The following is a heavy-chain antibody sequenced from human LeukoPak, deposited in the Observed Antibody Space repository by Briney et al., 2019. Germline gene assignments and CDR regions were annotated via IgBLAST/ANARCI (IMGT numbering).Heavy chain of an antibody. Sequence: GGSLRLSCAASGFTFSSYAMSWVRQAPGKGLEWVSAISGSGGSTYYADSVKGGSTISRDNSKNTLYLQMNSLRAEDTAVYYCAKHDYGGNWADAFDIWGQGTMVTVSS. CDR1: GFTFSSYA. CDR2: ISGSGGST. D-gene: IGHD4-23*01. CDR3: AKHDYGGNWADAFDI. J-gene: IGHJ3*02. V-gene: IGHV3-23*01.